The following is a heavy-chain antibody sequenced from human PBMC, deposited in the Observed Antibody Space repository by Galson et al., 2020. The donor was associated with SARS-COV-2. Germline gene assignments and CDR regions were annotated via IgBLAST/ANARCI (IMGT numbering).Heavy chain of an antibody. CDR2: ISSDGRT. CDR1: GITVNFNY. V-gene: IGHV3-66*01. CDR3: ARDERARSMYSSRRSKTRNYYGMDV. J-gene: IGHJ6*02. D-gene: IGHD2-8*01. Sequence: GGSLRLSCTGFGITVNFNYMNWVRQAPGMGLEWVSTISSDGRTDYAASVKGRFIISRDNSNNTLYLQMNSLTAEDTGVYYCARDERARSMYSSRRSKTRNYYGMDVWGQGTTVTVSS.